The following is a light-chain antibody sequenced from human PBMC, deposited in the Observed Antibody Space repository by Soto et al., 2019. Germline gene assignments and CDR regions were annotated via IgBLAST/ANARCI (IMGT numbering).Light chain of an antibody. CDR1: QSIGSW. J-gene: IGKJ1*01. CDR3: QQYNSYLPT. Sequence: DIQMTQSPSTLSAAVGDEVTITCRASQSIGSWLAWYQQKPGKAPKLLMYGASRLESGVPSRFSGSGSRTEHTLTISSLQPDDFATYYCQQYNSYLPTFGQGTKVEIK. CDR2: GAS. V-gene: IGKV1-5*03.